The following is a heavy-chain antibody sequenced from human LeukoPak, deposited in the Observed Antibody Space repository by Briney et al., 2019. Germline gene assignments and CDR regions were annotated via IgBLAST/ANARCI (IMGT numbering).Heavy chain of an antibody. CDR2: INEDGSTT. V-gene: IGHV3-74*01. CDR1: GFTFSSNW. CDR3: VRDLGGRSGH. Sequence: GGSLRLSCAASGFTFSSNWMHWVRQAPGKGLVWVSRINEDGSTTNYAGSVKGRSTIFRDNAKNTLYLQMNSLRAEDTAVYYCVRDLGGRSGHWGQGTLVTVSS. D-gene: IGHD1-26*01. J-gene: IGHJ4*02.